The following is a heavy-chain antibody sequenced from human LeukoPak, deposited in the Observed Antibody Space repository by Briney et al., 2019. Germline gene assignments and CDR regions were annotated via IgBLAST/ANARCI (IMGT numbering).Heavy chain of an antibody. J-gene: IGHJ6*03. CDR2: IYYSGST. CDR1: GGSISSYY. D-gene: IGHD2-15*01. V-gene: IGHV4-59*12. Sequence: KASETLSLTCTVSGGSISSYYWSWIRQPPGKGLGWIGYIYYSGSTNYNPSLKSRVTISVDTSKNQFSLKLSSVTAADTAVYYCAREHCSGGSCYSIYYYYYMDVWGKGTTVTVSS. CDR3: AREHCSGGSCYSIYYYYYMDV.